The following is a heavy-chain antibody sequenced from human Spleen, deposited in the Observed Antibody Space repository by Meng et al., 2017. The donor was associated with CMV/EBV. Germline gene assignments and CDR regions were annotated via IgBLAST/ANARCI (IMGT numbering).Heavy chain of an antibody. CDR1: GFTLSYYW. D-gene: IGHD1-26*01. J-gene: IGHJ4*02. Sequence: GGSLRLSCAASGFTLSYYWMSWVRQAPGKGLEWVANIKEDGSEKYYVDSVKGRFTISRDNAKSSLYLQMNSLRAEDTAVYYCTRDRAINWSYYEVFDYWGQGTLVTVSS. V-gene: IGHV3-7*01. CDR2: IKEDGSEK. CDR3: TRDRAINWSYYEVFDY.